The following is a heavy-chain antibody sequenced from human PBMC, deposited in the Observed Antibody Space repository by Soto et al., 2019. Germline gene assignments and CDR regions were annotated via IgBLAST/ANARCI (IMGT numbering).Heavy chain of an antibody. CDR3: ARQKVAYYYYYGMDV. V-gene: IGHV3-7*01. CDR2: IKQDGSEK. Sequence: GGSLRLSCAASGFTFSSYWMSWVRQAPGKGLEWVANIKQDGSEKYYVDSVKGRFTISRDNAKNSLYLQMNSLRAEDTAVYYCARQKVAYYYYYGMDVWGQGTTVTVSS. J-gene: IGHJ6*02. CDR1: GFTFSSYW.